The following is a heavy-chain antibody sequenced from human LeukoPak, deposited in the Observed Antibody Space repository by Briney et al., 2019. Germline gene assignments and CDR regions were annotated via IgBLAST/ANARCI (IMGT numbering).Heavy chain of an antibody. CDR2: IYTSGST. CDR1: GGSISSYY. J-gene: IGHJ3*02. V-gene: IGHV4-4*07. Sequence: SETLSLTCTVSGGSISSYYWSWIRQPAGKGLEWIGRIYTSGSTNYNPSLKSRVTMSVDTSKNQFSLKLSSVTAADTAVYYCARGVVVPAAKNAFDIWGQGTMVTVSS. CDR3: ARGVVVPAAKNAFDI. D-gene: IGHD2-2*01.